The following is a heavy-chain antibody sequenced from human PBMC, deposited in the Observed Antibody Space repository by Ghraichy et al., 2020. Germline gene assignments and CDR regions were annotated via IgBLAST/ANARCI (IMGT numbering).Heavy chain of an antibody. CDR3: ATGLCGGDCSRPHY. V-gene: IGHV3-74*01. CDR2: INGDGTNI. J-gene: IGHJ4*02. CDR1: GFIFSNYW. D-gene: IGHD2-21*02. Sequence: GGSLTLSCAASGFIFSNYWMQWVRQGPGKGLVWVSRINGDGTNITYADSVKGRFTISRDNAKNTLYLQMNSLRAEDTAVYYCATGLCGGDCSRPHYWGQGLLVTVSS.